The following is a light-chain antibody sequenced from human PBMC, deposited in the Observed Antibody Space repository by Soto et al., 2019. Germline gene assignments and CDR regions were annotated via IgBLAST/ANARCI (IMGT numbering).Light chain of an antibody. CDR1: ESVSSK. V-gene: IGKV3-15*01. J-gene: IGKJ1*01. Sequence: EIVMTQSPATLSASPGERATLSCRASESVSSKLVWYQKKPGQAPRLLIHDASTRATGIPDRFSGSGSGTDFTLTISRLEPEDFAVYYCHQRQSWPRTFGQGTKVDI. CDR2: DAS. CDR3: HQRQSWPRT.